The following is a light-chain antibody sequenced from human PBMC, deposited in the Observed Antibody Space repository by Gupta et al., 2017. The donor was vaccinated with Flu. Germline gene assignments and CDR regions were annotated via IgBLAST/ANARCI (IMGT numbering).Light chain of an antibody. J-gene: IGLJ3*02. Sequence: QAALTHAASVSGSPGQSIAISCPANSSDVGAHDHASWYQQHPDKAPKRMISDGSNRHSGVSNRFSGSKSGNTASLTISGLQTEDEGDYYCSSLTTRGTWVFGGGTRVTVL. CDR1: SSDVGAHDH. CDR2: DGS. V-gene: IGLV2-14*03. CDR3: SSLTTRGTWV.